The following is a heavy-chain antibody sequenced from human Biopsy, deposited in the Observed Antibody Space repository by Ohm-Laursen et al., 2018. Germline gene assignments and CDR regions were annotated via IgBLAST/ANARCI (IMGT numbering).Heavy chain of an antibody. V-gene: IGHV3-21*01. Sequence: LTLTCAASGFRFSLYSMNWVRQAPGKGLEWVSSIENSENYTYYADSVKGRFIISRDNAKNSLYLQMNSLRVEDTAVYYCARGPSGVATIGRGQGTLVTVSS. CDR2: IENSENYT. J-gene: IGHJ4*02. CDR3: ARGPSGVATIG. CDR1: GFRFSLYS. D-gene: IGHD5-24*01.